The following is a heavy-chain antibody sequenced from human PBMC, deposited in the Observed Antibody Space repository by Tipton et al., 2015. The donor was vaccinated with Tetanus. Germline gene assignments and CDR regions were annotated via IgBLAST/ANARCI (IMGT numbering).Heavy chain of an antibody. Sequence: QVQLVQSGAEVKKPGSSVKVSCKASGGTFSSYAISWVRQAPGQGLEWMGGIIPIFGTANYAQKSQGRVTITADESTSTAYMELSSLRSEDTAVYYCARDRSDYYDSSGYYPDAFDIWGQGTMVTVSS. V-gene: IGHV1-69*01. CDR3: ARDRSDYYDSSGYYPDAFDI. CDR1: GGTFSSYA. J-gene: IGHJ3*02. CDR2: IIPIFGTA. D-gene: IGHD3-22*01.